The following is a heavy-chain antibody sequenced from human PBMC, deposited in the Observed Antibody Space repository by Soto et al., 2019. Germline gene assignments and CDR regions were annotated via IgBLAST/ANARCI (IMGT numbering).Heavy chain of an antibody. D-gene: IGHD6-19*01. CDR1: GYTFTSYV. CDR2: INAGNGNT. J-gene: IGHJ4*02. CDR3: ARDLVPIYSSGWYGNFDY. Sequence: QVQLVQSGAEVKKPGASVKVSCKASGYTFTSYVMHWVRQAPGQRLEWMGWINAGNGNTKYSQKFQGRVTITRDTSASTAYMELSSLRSEDTAVYYCARDLVPIYSSGWYGNFDYWGQGTLVTVSS. V-gene: IGHV1-3*01.